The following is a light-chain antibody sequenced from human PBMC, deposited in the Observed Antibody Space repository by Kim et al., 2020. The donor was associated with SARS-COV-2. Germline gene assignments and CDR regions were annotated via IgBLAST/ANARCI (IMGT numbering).Light chain of an antibody. J-gene: IGKJ4*01. Sequence: EIVMTQSQATLSVSPGERATLFCRASQSVGTNLAWYQKKPGQAPRLLIFTASTRATGVPPRFSGGGSGTEFTLTISSLQSEDSAIYYCQQCNDWPPVTFGGGTKLEI. CDR2: TAS. CDR1: QSVGTN. V-gene: IGKV3-15*01. CDR3: QQCNDWPPVT.